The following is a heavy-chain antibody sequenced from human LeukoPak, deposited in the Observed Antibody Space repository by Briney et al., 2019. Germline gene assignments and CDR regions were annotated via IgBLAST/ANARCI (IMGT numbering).Heavy chain of an antibody. CDR3: SRASSSVPNLLDY. CDR2: ISTDGSST. D-gene: IGHD6-19*01. J-gene: IGHJ4*02. CDR1: GFSFSSNW. V-gene: IGHV3-74*01. Sequence: GGSLRLSCAASGFSFSSNWMHWVRQGPGKGLVWVSRISTDGSSTPYADSVKGRFTISRDNAKNTLYLQMNSLRAEDTAVYYCSRASSSVPNLLDYWGQGTLVTVSS.